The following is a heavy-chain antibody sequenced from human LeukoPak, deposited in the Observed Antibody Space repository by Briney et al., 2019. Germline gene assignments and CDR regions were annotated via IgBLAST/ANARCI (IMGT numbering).Heavy chain of an antibody. CDR3: VRDKGLAVR. CDR1: GFTFSSYN. D-gene: IGHD2-21*01. CDR2: ISTSSSTI. V-gene: IGHV3-48*02. Sequence: GGSLRLSCAASGFTFSSYNMNWVRQAPGKGLEWVSFISTSSSTIYYADSVKGRFAISRDNAKNSLDLQMNSLRDEDTAVYYCVRDKGLAVRWGQGTPVIVSS. J-gene: IGHJ4*02.